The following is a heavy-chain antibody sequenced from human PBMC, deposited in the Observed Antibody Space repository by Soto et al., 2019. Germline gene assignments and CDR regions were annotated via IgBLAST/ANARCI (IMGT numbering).Heavy chain of an antibody. J-gene: IGHJ4*02. CDR2: ISGSGGST. D-gene: IGHD5-18*01. V-gene: IGHV3-23*01. CDR1: GFTFISYA. Sequence: GGSLRLSCAASGFTFISYAMSWVRQVPGKGLEWVSAISGSGGSTYYADSVKGRFTISRDNSKNTLYLQMNSLRAEDTAVYYCAKIQVDGYYYFDYWGQGTLVTVSS. CDR3: AKIQVDGYYYFDY.